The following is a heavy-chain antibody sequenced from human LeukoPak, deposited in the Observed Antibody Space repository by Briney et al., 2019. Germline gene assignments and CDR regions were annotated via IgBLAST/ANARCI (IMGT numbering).Heavy chain of an antibody. D-gene: IGHD6-6*01. CDR2: INHSGST. Sequence: SETLSLTCAVYGGSFSGYYWSWIRQPPGKGLEWIGEINHSGSTNYNPSLKSPVTISGDTSKNQFSLRLTSVTAADTAVYYCARDRSVGVLPAPPFDFWGQGTLVTVSS. CDR3: ARDRSVGVLPAPPFDF. V-gene: IGHV4-34*01. J-gene: IGHJ4*02. CDR1: GGSFSGYY.